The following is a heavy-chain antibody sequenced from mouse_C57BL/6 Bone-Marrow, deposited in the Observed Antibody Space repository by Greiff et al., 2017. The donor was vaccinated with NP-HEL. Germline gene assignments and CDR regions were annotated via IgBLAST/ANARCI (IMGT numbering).Heavy chain of an antibody. CDR3: ARWLLPFWYFDV. J-gene: IGHJ1*03. Sequence: VQLVESGPGLVQPSQSLSITCTVSGFSLTSYGVHWVRQSPGKGLEWLGVIWSGGSTDYNAAFISRLSISKDNSKSQVFFKMNSLQADDTAIYYCARWLLPFWYFDVWGTGTTVTVSS. D-gene: IGHD2-3*01. CDR2: IWSGGST. V-gene: IGHV2-2*01. CDR1: GFSLTSYG.